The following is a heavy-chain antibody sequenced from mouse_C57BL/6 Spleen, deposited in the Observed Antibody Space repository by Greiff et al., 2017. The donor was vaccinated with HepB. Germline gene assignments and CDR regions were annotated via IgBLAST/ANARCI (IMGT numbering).Heavy chain of an antibody. D-gene: IGHD2-2*01. CDR3: ARYGYDERFAY. Sequence: EVQLQQSGPELVKPGASVKISCKASGYSFTGYYMNWVKQSPEKSLEWIGEINPSTGGTTYNQKFKAKATLTVDKSSSTAYMQLKSLTSEDSAVYYCARYGYDERFAYWGQGTLVTVSA. CDR1: GYSFTGYY. J-gene: IGHJ3*01. CDR2: INPSTGGT. V-gene: IGHV1-42*01.